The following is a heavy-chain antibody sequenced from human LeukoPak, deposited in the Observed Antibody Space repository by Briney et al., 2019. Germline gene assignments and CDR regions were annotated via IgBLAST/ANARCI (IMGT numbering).Heavy chain of an antibody. J-gene: IGHJ4*02. CDR2: IYYSGST. CDR1: GDSISSSTYY. CDR3: ARRVNWSFDY. V-gene: IGHV4-39*01. Sequence: PSETLSFTCTVSGDSISSSTYYWGWVRQPPGKGLEWIGIIYYSGSTYYNPSLKSRVTISVDTSKIQFSLKLSSVTAADTAVYYCARRVNWSFDYWGQGALVTVSS. D-gene: IGHD1-20*01.